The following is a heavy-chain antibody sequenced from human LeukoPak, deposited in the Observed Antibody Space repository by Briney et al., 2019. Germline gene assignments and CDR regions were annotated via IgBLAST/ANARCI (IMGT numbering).Heavy chain of an antibody. J-gene: IGHJ4*02. D-gene: IGHD4-23*01. V-gene: IGHV4-59*01. CDR3: ARELRWGNSIDY. CDR2: IYYSGTT. CDR1: GDSISSYY. Sequence: SETLSLTCTVSGDSISSYYWSWIRQPAGKGLEWIGYIYYSGTTNYNPSLRSRVTISIDTSKNQFSLKLSSVTAADTAVYYCARELRWGNSIDYWGQGTLVTVSS.